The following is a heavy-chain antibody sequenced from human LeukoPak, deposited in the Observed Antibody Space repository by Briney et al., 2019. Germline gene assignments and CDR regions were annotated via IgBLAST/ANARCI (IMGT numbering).Heavy chain of an antibody. J-gene: IGHJ4*02. CDR3: AKDSVAVAGLVNYFDY. V-gene: IGHV3-23*01. Sequence: PGGSLRLSCAASGFTFGTYAMTWVRQAPGKGMEWVSTVSGSGASTYYADSVKGRFTISRDNSKNTLYLQMNCLRAEDTALYYCAKDSVAVAGLVNYFDYWGQGTLVTVSS. D-gene: IGHD6-19*01. CDR2: VSGSGAST. CDR1: GFTFGTYA.